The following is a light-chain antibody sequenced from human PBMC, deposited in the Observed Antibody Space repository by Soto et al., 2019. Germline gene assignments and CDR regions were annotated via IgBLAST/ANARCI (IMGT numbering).Light chain of an antibody. CDR1: QSLVYRDGNTY. J-gene: IGKJ2*03. CDR3: MQGTHWPPYS. Sequence: VVLTQSPLSLPVTLGQPASISCRSSQSLVYRDGNTYLNWFKQRPGQSPRRLIYKFSDRDSGIPDRFSGSGSGTDFTLKISRVEAEDVGVYYCMQGTHWPPYSFGQGTKLAIK. CDR2: KFS. V-gene: IGKV2-30*01.